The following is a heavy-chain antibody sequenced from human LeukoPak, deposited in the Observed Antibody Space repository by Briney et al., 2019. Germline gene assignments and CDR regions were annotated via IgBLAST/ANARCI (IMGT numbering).Heavy chain of an antibody. J-gene: IGHJ4*02. CDR3: ARRLARRGYGDYCDY. Sequence: SETLSLTCTVSGGXISGYYWSWIRQPPGKGLEWIGYIYRSGSTNYNPSLKSRVTISVDTSKNQFSLKLSSVTAADTAVYYCARRLARRGYGDYCDYWGQGTLVTVSS. CDR1: GGXISGYY. V-gene: IGHV4-59*08. CDR2: IYRSGST. D-gene: IGHD4-17*01.